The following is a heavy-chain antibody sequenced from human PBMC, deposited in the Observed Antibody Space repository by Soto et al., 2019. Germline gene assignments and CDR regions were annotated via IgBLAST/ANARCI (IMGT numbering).Heavy chain of an antibody. CDR1: GGSISSGGYY. CDR3: ARLDYDSSGYYFDFDY. D-gene: IGHD3-22*01. J-gene: IGHJ4*02. Sequence: PSETLSLTCTVSGGSISSGGYYWSWIRQHPGKGLEWIGYIYYSGSTYYNPSLKSRVTISVDTSKNQFSLKLSSVTAADTAVYYCARLDYDSSGYYFDFDYWGQGTLVTVSS. CDR2: IYYSGST. V-gene: IGHV4-31*03.